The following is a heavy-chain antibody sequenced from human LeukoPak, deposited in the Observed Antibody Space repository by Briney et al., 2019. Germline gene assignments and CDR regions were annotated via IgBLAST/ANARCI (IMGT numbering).Heavy chain of an antibody. CDR2: LSRSGAT. J-gene: IGHJ3*02. D-gene: IGHD2-8*01. Sequence: GGSLRLSCAGSGFTFSNYAMSWVRQAPGKGLEWVSSLSRSGATFYADSVKGRFTISRDVSTSTLYLQMDSLRAEDTALYYCEMILVGDTNGPLDIWGQGTMVTVSS. CDR1: GFTFSNYA. CDR3: EMILVGDTNGPLDI. V-gene: IGHV3-23*01.